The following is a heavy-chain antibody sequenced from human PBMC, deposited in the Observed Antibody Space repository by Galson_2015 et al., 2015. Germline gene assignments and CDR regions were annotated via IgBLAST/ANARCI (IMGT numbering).Heavy chain of an antibody. CDR3: ARRAGLSYDY. J-gene: IGHJ4*02. CDR2: IYPGDSET. Sequence: SGAEVKKPGESLKISCQASGYTFTSYWIGWVRQMPGKGLEWMGIIYPGDSETKYSPSFQGQVTISVDKSISTAYLQWSSLKASDTAMYYCARRAGLSYDYWGQGTLVTVSS. D-gene: IGHD3/OR15-3a*01. CDR1: GYTFTSYW. V-gene: IGHV5-51*03.